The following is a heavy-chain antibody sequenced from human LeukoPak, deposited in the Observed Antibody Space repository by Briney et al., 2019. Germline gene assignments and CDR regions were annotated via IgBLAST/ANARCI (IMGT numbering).Heavy chain of an antibody. CDR1: GFTFGDHA. D-gene: IGHD3-10*01. Sequence: GGSLRLSCTASGFTFGDHAMSWFRQAPGKGLEWVGFIRSKAYGGTTEYAASVKGRFTISRDDSKSIAYLQMNSLKTEDTAVYYCTRYLSRGVPPAWGQGTLVTVSS. J-gene: IGHJ5*02. V-gene: IGHV3-49*03. CDR3: TRYLSRGVPPA. CDR2: IRSKAYGGTT.